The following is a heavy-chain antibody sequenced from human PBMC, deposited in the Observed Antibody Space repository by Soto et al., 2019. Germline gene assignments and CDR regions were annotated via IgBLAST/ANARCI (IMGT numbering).Heavy chain of an antibody. CDR3: AIGGNGGY. J-gene: IGHJ4*02. CDR2: ISYDGSNK. CDR1: GFTFSSYA. Sequence: QVQLVESGGGVVQPGRSLRLSCAASGFTFSSYAMHWVRQAPGKGLEWVAVISYDGSNKYYADSVKGRFTISRDNSKNTLYLQMNSLRAEDTAVYYCAIGGNGGYWGQGTLVTVSS. D-gene: IGHD2-15*01. V-gene: IGHV3-30-3*01.